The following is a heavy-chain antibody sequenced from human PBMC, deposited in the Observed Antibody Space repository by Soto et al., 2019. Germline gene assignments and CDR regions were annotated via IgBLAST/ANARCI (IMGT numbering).Heavy chain of an antibody. CDR2: ISGSGGST. CDR3: ANEIAVAAQFDY. CDR1: GFTFSSYA. V-gene: IGHV3-23*01. Sequence: VGSLRLSCAASGFTFSSYAISWVRQAPGKGLEWVSAISGSGGSTYYADSVKGRFTISRDNSKNTLYLQMNSLRAEDTAVYYCANEIAVAAQFDYWGQGTLVTVSS. D-gene: IGHD6-19*01. J-gene: IGHJ4*02.